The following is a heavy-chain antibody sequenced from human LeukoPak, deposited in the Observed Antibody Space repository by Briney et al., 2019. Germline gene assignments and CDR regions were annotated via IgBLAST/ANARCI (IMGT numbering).Heavy chain of an antibody. V-gene: IGHV1-24*01. D-gene: IGHD3-10*01. CDR1: GDTLTELS. CDR3: ATLPRGHLFDS. J-gene: IGHJ4*02. CDR2: FVPENGET. Sequence: ASVKVSCKLSGDTLTELSMHWVRQSPGKGLEWMGGFVPENGETIYAQKFQGRVTMTEDTSTDTAYMELSSLRSDDTAVYFCATLPRGHLFDSWGQGTLVTVSS.